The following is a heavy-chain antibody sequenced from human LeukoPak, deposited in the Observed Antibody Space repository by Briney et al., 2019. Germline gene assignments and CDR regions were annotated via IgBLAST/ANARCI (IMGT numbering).Heavy chain of an antibody. CDR3: ARDFTKTASPDAFDV. Sequence: SETLSLTCTVSGDSISNGGYHWTWIRQHPGKGLEWIGYIHYSGNTDSAPSLRSRLTISIDTSKNQFSLRLDSVTVAHTAVYYCARDFTKTASPDAFDVWGHGTLVAVSS. CDR1: GDSISNGGYH. D-gene: IGHD2-21*02. CDR2: IHYSGNT. V-gene: IGHV4-31*03. J-gene: IGHJ3*01.